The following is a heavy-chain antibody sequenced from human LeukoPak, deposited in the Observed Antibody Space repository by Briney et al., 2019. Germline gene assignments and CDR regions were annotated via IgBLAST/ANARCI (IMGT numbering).Heavy chain of an antibody. Sequence: GGSLRLSCAASGFTFSSNLMTWVRQAPGKGLEWVANINKDGSETYYVDSVKGRFAISRDNAQNSLVLQMNSLRAEDTAVYYCVRAGSYNFDYWGQGTLVTVSS. CDR1: GFTFSSNL. D-gene: IGHD4-11*01. V-gene: IGHV3-7*05. CDR3: VRAGSYNFDY. J-gene: IGHJ4*02. CDR2: INKDGSET.